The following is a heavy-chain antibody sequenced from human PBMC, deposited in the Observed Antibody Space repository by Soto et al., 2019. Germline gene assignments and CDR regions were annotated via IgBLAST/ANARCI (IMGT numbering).Heavy chain of an antibody. J-gene: IGHJ4*02. Sequence: QVQLVESGGGVVQPGRSLRLSCAASRFTFSSYGMHWVRQAPGKGLEWVAVISYDGSNKYYADSVKGRFTISRDNSKNTLYLQMNSLRAEDTAVYYCAKSADYGDDYFDYWGQGTLVTVSS. CDR3: AKSADYGDDYFDY. V-gene: IGHV3-30*18. CDR2: ISYDGSNK. CDR1: RFTFSSYG. D-gene: IGHD4-17*01.